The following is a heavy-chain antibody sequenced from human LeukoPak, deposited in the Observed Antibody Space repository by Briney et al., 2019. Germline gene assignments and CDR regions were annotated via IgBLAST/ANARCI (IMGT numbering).Heavy chain of an antibody. Sequence: GGSLRLSCTASGFTFINYSMNWVRQAPGKGLEWVAVISYDGSNKYYADSVKGRFTISRDNAKNSLYLQMNSLRAEDTAVYYCAELGITMIGGVWGKGTTVTISS. CDR1: GFTFINYS. CDR2: ISYDGSNK. CDR3: AELGITMIGGV. J-gene: IGHJ6*04. D-gene: IGHD3-10*02. V-gene: IGHV3-30*18.